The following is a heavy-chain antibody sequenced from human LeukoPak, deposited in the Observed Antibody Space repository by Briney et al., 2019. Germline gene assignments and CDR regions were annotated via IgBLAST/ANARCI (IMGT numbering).Heavy chain of an antibody. J-gene: IGHJ3*02. CDR2: IYYSGST. D-gene: IGHD6-13*01. Sequence: SETLSLTCTVPGGSISSYYWSWIRQPPGKGLEWIGYIYYSGSTNYNPSLKSRVTISVDTSKDQFSLKLSSVTAADTAVYHCARGYSSSWTPNDAFDIWGQGTMVTVSS. V-gene: IGHV4-59*01. CDR3: ARGYSSSWTPNDAFDI. CDR1: GGSISSYY.